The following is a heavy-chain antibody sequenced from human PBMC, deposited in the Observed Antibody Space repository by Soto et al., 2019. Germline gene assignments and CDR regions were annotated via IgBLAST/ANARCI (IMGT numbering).Heavy chain of an antibody. CDR2: LRNQSSQAAT. CDR1: GFPDDYFA. Sequence: PGRSRGRRGIGCGFPDDYFAINWVRTARGKGLEWLGLLRNQSSQAATEYAAGVKGRFTISRDTSNGTAYLHMNSLNIEDSAVSYWSAAETRSTAYFSL. J-gene: IGHJ2*01. D-gene: IGHD2-15*01. CDR3: SAAETRSTAYFSL. V-gene: IGHV3-49*04.